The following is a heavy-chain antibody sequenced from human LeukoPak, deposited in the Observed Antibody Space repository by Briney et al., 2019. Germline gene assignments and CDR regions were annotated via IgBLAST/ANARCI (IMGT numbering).Heavy chain of an antibody. V-gene: IGHV3-23*01. CDR2: IDGSGANT. D-gene: IGHD6-19*01. CDR3: VKRTVAGQFDY. J-gene: IGHJ4*02. CDR1: GFTSSSYA. Sequence: GASLRLSCAASGFTSSSYAMSWVRQAPGKGLDWVSAIDGSGANTFYADSVKGRFTISRDNSKNTLYLQMNSLRAEDTALYFCVKRTVAGQFDYWGQGTLVTVSS.